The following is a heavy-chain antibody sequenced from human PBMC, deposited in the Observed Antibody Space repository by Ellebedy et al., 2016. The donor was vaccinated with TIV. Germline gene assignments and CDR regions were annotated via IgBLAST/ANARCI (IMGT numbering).Heavy chain of an antibody. V-gene: IGHV3-64*01. CDR1: GFTFMSYG. CDR2: ISGKGDIT. J-gene: IGHJ5*02. Sequence: PGGSLRLSCAASGFTFMSYGMHWVRQAPGMGLEYLASISGKGDITYYANSVKGRFTISRDNSKNTLYLQLGSLRGEDMAVYYWARDKDGGYGFDPWGQGTLVTVSS. CDR3: ARDKDGGYGFDP. D-gene: IGHD5-12*01.